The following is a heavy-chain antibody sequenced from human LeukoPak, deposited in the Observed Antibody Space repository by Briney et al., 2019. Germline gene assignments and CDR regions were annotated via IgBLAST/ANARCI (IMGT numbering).Heavy chain of an antibody. Sequence: PGGSLRLSCAASGFTFSDYAMTWVRQAPGKGLEWVAFIRYDGSNKYYADSVKGRFTISRDNSKNTLYLQMNSLRAEDTAVYYCAKDPRGGMITFGGVIVDYWGQGTLVTVSS. D-gene: IGHD3-16*02. V-gene: IGHV3-30*02. CDR2: IRYDGSNK. CDR3: AKDPRGGMITFGGVIVDY. J-gene: IGHJ4*02. CDR1: GFTFSDYA.